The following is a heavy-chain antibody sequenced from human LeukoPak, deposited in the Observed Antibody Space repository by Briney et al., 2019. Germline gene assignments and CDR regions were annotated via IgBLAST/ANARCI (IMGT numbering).Heavy chain of an antibody. CDR3: AKVAGTPFDY. CDR2: ISYDGSNK. D-gene: IGHD6-19*01. V-gene: IGHV3-30*18. J-gene: IGHJ4*02. CDR1: GFTFSSYG. Sequence: PGRSPRLSCAASGFTFSSYGMHWVRQAPGKGLEWVAVISYDGSNKYYADSVKGRFTISRDNSKNTLYLQMNSLRAEDTAVYYCAKVAGTPFDYWGQGTLVTVSS.